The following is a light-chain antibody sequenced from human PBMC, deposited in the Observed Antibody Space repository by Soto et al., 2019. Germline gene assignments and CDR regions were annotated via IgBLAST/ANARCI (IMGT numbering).Light chain of an antibody. CDR2: DVS. V-gene: IGLV2-14*01. Sequence: QSALTQPASVSGSPGQSIAISCTGTSSDVGGYSYVSWYQQQPGKAPKLVISDVSNRPSGVSDRFSGSKSGHTASLTISGLQTEDEADYYCASYTTSSTYVFGAGPKLTVL. J-gene: IGLJ1*01. CDR1: SSDVGGYSY. CDR3: ASYTTSSTYV.